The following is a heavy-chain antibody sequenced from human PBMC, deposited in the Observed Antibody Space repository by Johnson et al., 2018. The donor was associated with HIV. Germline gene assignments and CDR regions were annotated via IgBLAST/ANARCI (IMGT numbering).Heavy chain of an antibody. CDR2: ISGSGGST. D-gene: IGHD2/OR15-2a*01. Sequence: VQLVESGGGLVQPGGSLRLSCAASGFTFSSYAMSWVRQAPGKGLEWVSAISGSGGSTYYADSVKGRFTISRDNSKNTVFLRTNSLRAEDTAVFYCARDREYGLAWGWALDIWGQGTMVTVSS. CDR1: GFTFSSYA. CDR3: ARDREYGLAWGWALDI. V-gene: IGHV3-23*04. J-gene: IGHJ3*02.